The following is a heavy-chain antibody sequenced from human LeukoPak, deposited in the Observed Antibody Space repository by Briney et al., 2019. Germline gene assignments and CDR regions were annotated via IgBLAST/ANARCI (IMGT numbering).Heavy chain of an antibody. CDR3: VRDQTGTMPFDY. V-gene: IGHV6-1*01. D-gene: IGHD1/OR15-1a*01. CDR2: TYYRSKWYN. CDR1: GDSVSSNSAA. J-gene: IGHJ4*02. Sequence: SQTLSLTCAISGDSVSSNSAAWNWIRQSPSRGLEWLGRTYYRSKWYNDYAVSVKSRIAINADTSKDQFSLQLYSVTPEDTAVYYCVRDQTGTMPFDYWGQGTLVTVSS.